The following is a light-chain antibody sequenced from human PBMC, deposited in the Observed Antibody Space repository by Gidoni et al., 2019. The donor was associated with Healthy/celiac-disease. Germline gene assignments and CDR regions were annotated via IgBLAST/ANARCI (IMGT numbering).Light chain of an antibody. CDR1: SGSVSTSYY. J-gene: IGLJ2*01. CDR2: STN. CDR3: VLYMGSGISV. V-gene: IGLV8-61*01. Sequence: QTVVTQEPSSSVSPGGTVTLTCGLSSGSVSTSYYPGWYQQTPGQAPRTLIYSTNTRSSGVPDRFSGSILGNKAALTITGAQADDESDYYCVLYMGSGISVFGGGTKLTVL.